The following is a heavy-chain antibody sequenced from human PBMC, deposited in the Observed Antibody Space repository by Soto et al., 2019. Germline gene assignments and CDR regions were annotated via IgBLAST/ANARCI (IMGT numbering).Heavy chain of an antibody. D-gene: IGHD1-1*01. V-gene: IGHV4-59*02. CDR1: GVSVSIYY. J-gene: IGHJ4*02. Sequence: SETLFLTCTVSGVSVSIYYWNWFRQSPGKGLEWIGNIYHGGSANYHPSLKSRVAISQDTSKNQFSLKLKSVTTADAAVYYCARGDNHFDYWGQGTQVTVSS. CDR3: ARGDNHFDY. CDR2: IYHGGSA.